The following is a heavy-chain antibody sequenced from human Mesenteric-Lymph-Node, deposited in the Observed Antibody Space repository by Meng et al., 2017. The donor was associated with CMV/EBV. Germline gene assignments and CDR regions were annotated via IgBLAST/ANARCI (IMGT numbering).Heavy chain of an antibody. CDR2: IYHTGTT. CDR1: SVSSSSYF. CDR3: ARAPVYGTTPGSYYFDF. Sequence: SVSSSSYFWNWIRQPPGKGLEWIAHIYHTGTTNYNPSLRSRVTISVDTSNNQFSLKLTSVIAADTAVYYCARAPVYGTTPGSYYFDFWGPGILVTVSS. J-gene: IGHJ4*02. V-gene: IGHV4-61*01. D-gene: IGHD1/OR15-1a*01.